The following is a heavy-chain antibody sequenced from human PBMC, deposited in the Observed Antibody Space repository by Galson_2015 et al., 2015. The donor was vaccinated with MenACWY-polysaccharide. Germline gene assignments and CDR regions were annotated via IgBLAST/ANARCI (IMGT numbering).Heavy chain of an antibody. J-gene: IGHJ6*02. CDR3: ARAGYSYGSFPYYYYGMDV. D-gene: IGHD5-18*01. Sequence: TLSLTCAVSGGSISSGGYSWSWIRQPPGKGLEWIGYIYHSGSTYYNPSLKSRVTISVDRPKNQFSLKLSSVTAADTAVYYCARAGYSYGSFPYYYYGMDVWGQGTTVTVSS. CDR2: IYHSGST. V-gene: IGHV4-30-2*01. CDR1: GGSISSGGYS.